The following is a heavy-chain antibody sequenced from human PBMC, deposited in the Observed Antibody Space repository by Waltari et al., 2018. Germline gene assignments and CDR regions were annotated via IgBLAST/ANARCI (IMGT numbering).Heavy chain of an antibody. Sequence: EVQLVESGGGLVKPGGSLRLSCIASGFTFGAYGMNWVRQAPGKGLEWVSSISKDSIYIFYADSVKGRFTISRDNAKNSLYLQMDSLRAEDTAVYYCARGGAFSGNCLDYWGQGAPVTVSS. CDR3: ARGGAFSGNCLDY. J-gene: IGHJ4*02. CDR2: ISKDSIYI. CDR1: GFTFGAYG. D-gene: IGHD1-1*01. V-gene: IGHV3-21*06.